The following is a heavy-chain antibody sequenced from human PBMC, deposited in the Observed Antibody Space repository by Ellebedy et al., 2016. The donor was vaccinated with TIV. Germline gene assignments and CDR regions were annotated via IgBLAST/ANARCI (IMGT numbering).Heavy chain of an antibody. J-gene: IGHJ4*02. D-gene: IGHD3-22*01. Sequence: GSLRLSCTVSGGSISSYYWSWIRQPPGKGLEWIGYIYYSGSTNYNPSLKSRVTISVDTSKNQFSLKLSSVTAADTAVYYCARASLLYYYDSSGYVFDYWGQGTLVTASS. V-gene: IGHV4-59*01. CDR2: IYYSGST. CDR3: ARASLLYYYDSSGYVFDY. CDR1: GGSISSYY.